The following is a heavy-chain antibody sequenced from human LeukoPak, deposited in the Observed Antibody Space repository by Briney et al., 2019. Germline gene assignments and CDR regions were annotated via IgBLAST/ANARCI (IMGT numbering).Heavy chain of an antibody. Sequence: PGGSLRLSCAASGFTFSTYWMHWVRQAPGKGLVWVSRINSDGGSTSYADSVKGRFTISRDSARNSVSLQLNSLRVEDTAVYYCARDAGIVAFDIWGQGTVVTVSS. CDR3: ARDAGIVAFDI. V-gene: IGHV3-74*01. CDR1: GFTFSTYW. J-gene: IGHJ3*02. D-gene: IGHD2-15*01. CDR2: INSDGGST.